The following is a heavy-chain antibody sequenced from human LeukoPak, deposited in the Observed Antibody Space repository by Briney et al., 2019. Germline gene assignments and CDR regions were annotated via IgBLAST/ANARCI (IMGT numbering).Heavy chain of an antibody. CDR3: ARITKDVGEYPDWFGP. J-gene: IGHJ5*02. V-gene: IGHV4-59*11. Sequence: SETLSLTCGVSGGSISNQYWTWIRQPPGKGLEWIGYIFYSGTTSYNPSLKSRVTISRDMSKNDFSLKLSPVTAADTAVYYCARITKDVGEYPDWFGPWGHGTLVTVFS. CDR1: GGSISNQY. D-gene: IGHD3-10*01. CDR2: IFYSGTT.